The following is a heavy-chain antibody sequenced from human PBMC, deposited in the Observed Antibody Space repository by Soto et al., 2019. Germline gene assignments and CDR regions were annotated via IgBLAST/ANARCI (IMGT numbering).Heavy chain of an antibody. D-gene: IGHD4-17*01. V-gene: IGHV2-5*02. CDR1: GFSLSTSGVG. Sequence: QITLKESGPTLVNPTQTLTLTCTFSGFSLSTSGVGVGWIRQPPGKALEWLALIFWEDDKRYSPSLKNRLTITKYTSKNQVVLTMTNMDPVDTATYYCAHRPYGDKRLVTFDIWGQGTLVTVSS. CDR3: AHRPYGDKRLVTFDI. CDR2: IFWEDDK. J-gene: IGHJ3*02.